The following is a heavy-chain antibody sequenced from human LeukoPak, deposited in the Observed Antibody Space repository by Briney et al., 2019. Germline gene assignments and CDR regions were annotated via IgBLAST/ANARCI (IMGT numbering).Heavy chain of an antibody. CDR1: GFTFSSYA. Sequence: GGSLRLSCAASGFTFSSYAMSWFRQAPGKGLEWVSYISDSGGRTYYADSVKGRFTISRDNSKNTLRLQMSSLRAEDAAIYYCAKDASARPSDYWGPGTLVTVSS. V-gene: IGHV3-23*01. J-gene: IGHJ4*02. D-gene: IGHD3-3*01. CDR2: ISDSGGRT. CDR3: AKDASARPSDY.